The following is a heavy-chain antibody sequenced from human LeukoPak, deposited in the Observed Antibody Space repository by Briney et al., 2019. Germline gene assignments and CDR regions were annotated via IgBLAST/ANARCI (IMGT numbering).Heavy chain of an antibody. V-gene: IGHV3-30*02. J-gene: IGHJ4*02. CDR3: AKRLCSGGSCYGIDY. Sequence: GGSLGLSCVASGFTFSNSGMYWVRQAPGKGLEWVAFIRFDGSNKYYADSVQGRFTISRDNSKNTLYLQMNSLRPADTAVYYCAKRLCSGGSCYGIDYWGQGTLVTVSS. CDR2: IRFDGSNK. CDR1: GFTFSNSG. D-gene: IGHD2-15*01.